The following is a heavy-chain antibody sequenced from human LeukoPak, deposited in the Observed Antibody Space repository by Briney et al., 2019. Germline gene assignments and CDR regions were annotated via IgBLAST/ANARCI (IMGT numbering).Heavy chain of an antibody. CDR1: GFTFSSYV. Sequence: GGSLRLSCAASGFTFSSYVMSWVRQAPGKGLEWVSSIGDGGARINYADSVKGRFTLSRDNSINTLYLQMNSLRAEDTAVYFCVNSYSSSRRGAFDIWGRGTMVIVSS. J-gene: IGHJ3*02. CDR2: IGDGGARI. CDR3: VNSYSSSRRGAFDI. D-gene: IGHD6-13*01. V-gene: IGHV3-23*01.